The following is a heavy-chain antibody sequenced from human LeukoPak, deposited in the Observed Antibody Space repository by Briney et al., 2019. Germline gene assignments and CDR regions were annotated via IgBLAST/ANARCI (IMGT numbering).Heavy chain of an antibody. CDR1: GYSISSGYY. D-gene: IGHD3-22*01. CDR3: ARGYDSSGYYQESDY. CDR2: IYHSGST. J-gene: IGHJ4*02. Sequence: SETLSLTCTVSGYSISSGYYWGWIRQPPGKGLEWIGSIYHSGSTYYNPSLKSRVTISVDTSKNQFSLKLSSVTAADTAVYYCARGYDSSGYYQESDYWGQGTLVTVSS. V-gene: IGHV4-38-2*02.